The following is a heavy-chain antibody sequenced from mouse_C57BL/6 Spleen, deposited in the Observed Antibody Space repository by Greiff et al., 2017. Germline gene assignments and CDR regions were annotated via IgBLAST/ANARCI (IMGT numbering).Heavy chain of an antibody. Sequence: QVQLQQPGAELVKPGASVKLSCKASGYTFTSYWMQWVKQRPGQGLEWIGEIDPSDSYTNYNQKFKGKATLTVDTSSSTAYMQLSSLTSEDSAVYYCARRRQLSYEGYCDYGGQGTTLTVSS. D-gene: IGHD3-2*02. CDR3: ARRRQLSYEGYCDY. V-gene: IGHV1-50*01. CDR1: GYTFTSYW. CDR2: IDPSDSYT. J-gene: IGHJ2*01.